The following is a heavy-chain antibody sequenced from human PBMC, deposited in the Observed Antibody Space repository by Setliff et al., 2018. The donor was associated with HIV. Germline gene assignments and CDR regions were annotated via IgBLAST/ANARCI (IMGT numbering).Heavy chain of an antibody. CDR3: AKNLYRSGWSPLDY. Sequence: PGGSLRLSCVGSGFIFSDHYIDWVRQTPGKGLEWVAVIWYDGSNKYYADSVKGRFTISRDNSKNTLYLQMNSLRAEDTAVYYCAKNLYRSGWSPLDYWGQGTLVTVSS. D-gene: IGHD6-13*01. V-gene: IGHV3-33*08. CDR2: IWYDGSNK. J-gene: IGHJ4*02. CDR1: GFIFSDHY.